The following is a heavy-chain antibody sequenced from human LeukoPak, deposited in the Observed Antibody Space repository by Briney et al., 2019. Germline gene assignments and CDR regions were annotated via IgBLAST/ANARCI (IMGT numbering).Heavy chain of an antibody. V-gene: IGHV4-34*01. D-gene: IGHD3-10*01. Sequence: SETLSLTCAVYGGSFSGYYWSWIRQPPGKGLEWIGEINHSGSTNYNPSLKSRVTISVGTSKNQFSLKLSSVTAADTAVYYCVRGRTYGTWGQGTLVTVSS. J-gene: IGHJ5*02. CDR3: VRGRTYGT. CDR2: INHSGST. CDR1: GGSFSGYY.